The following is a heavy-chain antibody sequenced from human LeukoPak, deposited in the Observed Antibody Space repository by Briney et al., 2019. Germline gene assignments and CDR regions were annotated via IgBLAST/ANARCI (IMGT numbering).Heavy chain of an antibody. D-gene: IGHD5-18*01. CDR3: ARIHDTSMGRFDY. J-gene: IGHJ4*02. V-gene: IGHV1-2*02. CDR2: ISTHSGGT. CDR1: GYTFTAFF. Sequence: GASVTVSCTTSGYTFTAFFMHWVRQAPGQGLEWMGWISTHSGGTNYAQKFQGRVTMTRDTSISTAYMELSRLTSDDTAVYYCARIHDTSMGRFDYWGQGTLVTVSS.